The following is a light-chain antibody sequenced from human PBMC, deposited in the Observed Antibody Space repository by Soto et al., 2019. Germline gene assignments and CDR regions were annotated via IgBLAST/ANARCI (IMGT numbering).Light chain of an antibody. J-gene: IGLJ2*01. CDR3: QVWDRSSDHVV. CDR1: NIGSKN. CDR2: DDS. V-gene: IGLV3-21*02. Sequence: SYELTQPPSVSVAPGQTARITCGGTNIGSKNVHWYQQKPGQAPVLVVYDDSDRPSGIPERFSGSNSGNTATLTISRVEAGDEADYYCQVWDRSSDHVVFGGGTKLTVL.